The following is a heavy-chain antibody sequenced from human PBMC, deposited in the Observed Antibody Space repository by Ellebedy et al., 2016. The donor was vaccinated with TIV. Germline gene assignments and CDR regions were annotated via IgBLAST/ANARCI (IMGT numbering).Heavy chain of an antibody. D-gene: IGHD1/OR15-1a*01. J-gene: IGHJ4*02. CDR1: GFTFRKYW. V-gene: IGHV3-7*03. CDR2: IKPDGSEK. CDR3: TRAGTPYSSDY. Sequence: ESLKISCVASGFTFRKYWMTWVRQAPGKGLESVATIKPDGSEKNYMDSLGDRFTISRDNAKNAMYLQMNSLRVEDTALYYCTRAGTPYSSDYWGPGTLVTVSS.